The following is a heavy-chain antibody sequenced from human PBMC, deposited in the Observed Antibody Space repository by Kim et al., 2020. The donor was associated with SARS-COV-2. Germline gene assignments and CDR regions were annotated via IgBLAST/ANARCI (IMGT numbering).Heavy chain of an antibody. CDR3: ARDSSGWPSILDY. J-gene: IGHJ4*02. D-gene: IGHD6-19*01. Sequence: YDEVSVQGRLTISIDNSKNTLDRQMNSLRAEDAAVYYCARDSSGWPSILDYWGQGTLVTVSS. V-gene: IGHV3-23*01.